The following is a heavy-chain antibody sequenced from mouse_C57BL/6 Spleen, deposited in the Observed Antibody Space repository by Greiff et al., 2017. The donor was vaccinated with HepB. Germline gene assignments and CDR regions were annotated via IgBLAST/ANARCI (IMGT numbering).Heavy chain of an antibody. J-gene: IGHJ3*01. CDR1: GYTFTSYD. V-gene: IGHV1-85*01. CDR2: IYPRDGST. Sequence: QVQLKESGPELVKPGASVKLSCKASGYTFTSYDINWVKQRPGQGLEWIGWIYPRDGSTKYNEKFKGKATLTVDTSSSTAYMELHSLTSEDSAVYFGGRWGGGGFAYWGQGTLVTVSA. CDR3: GRWGGGGFAY.